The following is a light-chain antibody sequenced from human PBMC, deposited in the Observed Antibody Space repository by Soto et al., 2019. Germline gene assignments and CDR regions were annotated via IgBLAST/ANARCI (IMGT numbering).Light chain of an antibody. CDR1: RGISSY. CDR2: AAS. J-gene: IGKJ5*01. V-gene: IGKV1-9*01. CDR3: QQLNSYLIT. Sequence: DIQLTQSPSFVSASVGDRVTITCRASRGISSYLAWYQQKPGKAPKLLIYAASTLQTGVPSRFSGSGSGTEFTLTISSLQPEDFATYYCQQLNSYLITFGQGTRLEI.